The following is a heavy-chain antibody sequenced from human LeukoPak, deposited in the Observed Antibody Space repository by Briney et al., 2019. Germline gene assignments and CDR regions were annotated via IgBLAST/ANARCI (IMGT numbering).Heavy chain of an antibody. D-gene: IGHD4-11*01. J-gene: IGHJ6*03. Sequence: SETLSLTCTVSGGSISSGSYYWSWIRQPAGKGLEWIGRIYTSGSTNYNPSLKSRVTISVDTSKNQFSLKLSSVTAADTAVYYCARVVYSSYYYYYYMDVWGKGTTVTVSS. CDR3: ARVVYSSYYYYYYMDV. CDR1: GGSISSGSYY. V-gene: IGHV4-61*02. CDR2: IYTSGST.